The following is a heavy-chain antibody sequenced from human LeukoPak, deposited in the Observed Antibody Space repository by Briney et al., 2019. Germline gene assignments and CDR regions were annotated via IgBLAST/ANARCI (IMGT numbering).Heavy chain of an antibody. D-gene: IGHD3-10*01. J-gene: IGHJ4*02. CDR3: AQTRLWFGELSTFDF. CDR1: RFTFSNYA. Sequence: GGSLRLSCAASRFTFSNYAMSWVSQAPGKGLEWVSTISGSGSSTYYADSVKGRFTISRDNSKNTLYLQMNSLRAEDTAIYYCAQTRLWFGELSTFDFWGQGSLVTVSS. CDR2: ISGSGSST. V-gene: IGHV3-23*01.